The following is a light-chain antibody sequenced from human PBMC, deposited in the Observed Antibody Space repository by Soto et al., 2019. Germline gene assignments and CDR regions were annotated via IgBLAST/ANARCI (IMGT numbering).Light chain of an antibody. CDR1: SSDFGSYNL. CDR2: DVS. V-gene: IGLV2-14*02. J-gene: IGLJ1*01. Sequence: QSLLTKPASVSGAPGQAIPISCTGTSSDFGSYNLVSWYQQHPGKAPKLMIYDVSNRPSGVSNRFSGSKSGNTASLTISGLQAEDEADYYCSSYTSSSTLYVFGTGTKVTVL. CDR3: SSYTSSSTLYV.